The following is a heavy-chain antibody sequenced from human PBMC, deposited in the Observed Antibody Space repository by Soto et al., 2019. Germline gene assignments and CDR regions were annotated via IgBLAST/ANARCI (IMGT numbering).Heavy chain of an antibody. V-gene: IGHV4-59*01. CDR1: GGSISNYY. Sequence: QVQLQESGPGLVKPSETLSLTCTVPGGSISNYYWTWLRQFPGKRLEWIAHIHNSGNTNSNPSLKSRVTIAMDTSKNQISLRLTSVTAADTAMDYCARLQYTVVTPIDMWGQGTMVTVSS. CDR3: ARLQYTVVTPIDM. D-gene: IGHD2-21*02. CDR2: IHNSGNT. J-gene: IGHJ3*02.